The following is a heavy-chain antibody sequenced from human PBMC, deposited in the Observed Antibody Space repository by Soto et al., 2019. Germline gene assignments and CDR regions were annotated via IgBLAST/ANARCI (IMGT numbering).Heavy chain of an antibody. J-gene: IGHJ6*03. D-gene: IGHD3-3*01. V-gene: IGHV5-51*01. Sequence: GESLKISCKGSGYSFTSYWIGWVRQMPGKGLEWMGIIYPGDSDTRYSPSFQGQVTISADKSISTAYLQWSSLKASDTAMYYCARTYYDFWSGTSYYYYYYMDVWGKGTTVTVSS. CDR1: GYSFTSYW. CDR3: ARTYYDFWSGTSYYYYYYMDV. CDR2: IYPGDSDT.